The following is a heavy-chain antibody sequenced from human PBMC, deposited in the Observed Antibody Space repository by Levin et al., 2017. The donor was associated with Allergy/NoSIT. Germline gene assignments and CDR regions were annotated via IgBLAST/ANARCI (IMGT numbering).Heavy chain of an antibody. CDR1: GFTFSSYA. J-gene: IGHJ4*02. V-gene: IGHV3-30-3*01. CDR2: ISYDGSNK. Sequence: SCAASGFTFSSYAMHWVRQAPGKGLEWVAVISYDGSNKYYADSAKGRFTISRDNSKNTLYLQMNSLRAEDTAVYYCASGERTVLTYFDYWGQGTLVTVSS. D-gene: IGHD3-9*01. CDR3: ASGERTVLTYFDY.